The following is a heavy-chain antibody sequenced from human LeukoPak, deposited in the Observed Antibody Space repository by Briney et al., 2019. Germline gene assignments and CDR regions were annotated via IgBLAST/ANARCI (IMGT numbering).Heavy chain of an antibody. CDR3: ARGYCSSNSCYGADAFDI. J-gene: IGHJ3*02. V-gene: IGHV1-46*01. Sequence: PSVKVSCKASGYTFTTYYMHWVRQAPGQGLEWMGLINPSGGSTSYAQKFQGRVTMTRDTSTSTVYMELSSLRSEDTAVYYCARGYCSSNSCYGADAFDIWGQGTMVTVSS. D-gene: IGHD2-2*01. CDR2: INPSGGST. CDR1: GYTFTTYY.